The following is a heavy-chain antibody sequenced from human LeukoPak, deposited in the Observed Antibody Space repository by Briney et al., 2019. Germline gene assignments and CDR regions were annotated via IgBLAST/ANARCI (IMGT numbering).Heavy chain of an antibody. CDR1: GFTFSNYW. V-gene: IGHV3-7*01. Sequence: GGSLRLSCAASGFTFSNYWMNWVRQAPGKGLEWVAHIKKDGSEKNYVDSVKGRFTISRDNVKNSLYLQMNSLRAEDTAVYYCARVGLWLNWFDRWGQGTLVTVSS. J-gene: IGHJ5*02. CDR2: IKKDGSEK. CDR3: ARVGLWLNWFDR. D-gene: IGHD3-10*01.